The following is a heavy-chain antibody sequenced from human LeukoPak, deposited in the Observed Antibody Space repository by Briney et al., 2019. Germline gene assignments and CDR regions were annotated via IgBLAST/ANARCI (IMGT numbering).Heavy chain of an antibody. Sequence: NSSETLSLTCTVSDASVTTYSWSWLRQPARKGLEWIGRVYSSGATKYNPSLKSRVTISADTSKNQFSLKLPSVTAADTAVYYCARDHYGSGSYKAYFDYWGHGIQVTVSS. CDR1: DASVTTYS. CDR2: VYSSGAT. CDR3: ARDHYGSGSYKAYFDY. D-gene: IGHD3-10*01. V-gene: IGHV4-4*07. J-gene: IGHJ4*01.